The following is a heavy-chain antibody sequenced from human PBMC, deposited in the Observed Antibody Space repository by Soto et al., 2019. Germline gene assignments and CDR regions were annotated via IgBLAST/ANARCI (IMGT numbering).Heavy chain of an antibody. D-gene: IGHD3-3*01. V-gene: IGHV2-5*02. Sequence: QITLNESGPTVVRPTETLTLTCRFSGFSLTTSGVGVGWIRQSPGKAPEWLALIYWVDDKRYSASLKSRLTITKDTSKIQVALTVSDLDPTDTATYYCAHRVLRTVFGLVTTTAIYFDFWGQGTPVAVSS. CDR1: GFSLTTSGVG. CDR3: AHRVLRTVFGLVTTTAIYFDF. CDR2: IYWVDDK. J-gene: IGHJ4*02.